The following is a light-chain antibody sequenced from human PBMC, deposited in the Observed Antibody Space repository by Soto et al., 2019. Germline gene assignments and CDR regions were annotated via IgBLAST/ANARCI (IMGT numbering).Light chain of an antibody. Sequence: EIVLTQSPGTLSLSPGERATLSCRASQSLSGYYLAWYQQTRGQAPRLLIFGVSSRATVIPDRFSGSGSGTDFTLTINRLEPEDFGVYYCHHYGSAPYTFGLGTKLEIK. V-gene: IGKV3-20*01. CDR3: HHYGSAPYT. J-gene: IGKJ2*01. CDR1: QSLSGYY. CDR2: GVS.